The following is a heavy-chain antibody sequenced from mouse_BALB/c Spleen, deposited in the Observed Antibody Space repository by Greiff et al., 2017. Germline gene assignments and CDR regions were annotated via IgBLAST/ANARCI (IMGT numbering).Heavy chain of an antibody. CDR3: ARQRGNYEAMDY. CDR2: ISSGGGST. D-gene: IGHD1-1*01. V-gene: IGHV5-12-1*01. CDR1: GFAFSSYD. Sequence: EVKLVESGGGLVKPGGSLKLSCAASGFAFSSYDMSWVRQTPEKRLEWVAYISSGGGSTYYPDTVKGRFTISRDNAKNTLYLQMSSLKSEDTAMYYCARQRGNYEAMDYWGQGTSVTVSS. J-gene: IGHJ4*01.